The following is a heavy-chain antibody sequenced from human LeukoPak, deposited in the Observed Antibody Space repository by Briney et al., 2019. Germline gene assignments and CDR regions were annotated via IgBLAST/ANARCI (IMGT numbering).Heavy chain of an antibody. CDR1: GFSFSSYS. V-gene: IGHV3-21*01. CDR2: ISSSSSYI. J-gene: IGHJ6*03. D-gene: IGHD1-26*01. Sequence: GGSLRLSCAGSGFSFSSYSMDWVRQAPGKGLEWVSSISSSSSYIYYADSVKGRFTISRDNAKNSLYLQMNSLRAEDTAVYYCARAYSESYGLGYYYMDVWGKGTTVTISS. CDR3: ARAYSESYGLGYYYMDV.